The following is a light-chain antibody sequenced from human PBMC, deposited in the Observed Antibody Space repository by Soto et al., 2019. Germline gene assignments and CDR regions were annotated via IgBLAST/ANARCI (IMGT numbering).Light chain of an antibody. CDR1: SSDVGGYNY. Sequence: QSALTQPASVSGSPGQSITISCTGTSSDVGGYNYVSWYQQHPVKAPKLMIYDVTNRPSGVSDRFSGSKSGNTASLTISGLQAEDEADYYCCSYAGTYTHYVFGTGTKLTVL. J-gene: IGLJ1*01. CDR2: DVT. V-gene: IGLV2-14*01. CDR3: CSYAGTYTHYV.